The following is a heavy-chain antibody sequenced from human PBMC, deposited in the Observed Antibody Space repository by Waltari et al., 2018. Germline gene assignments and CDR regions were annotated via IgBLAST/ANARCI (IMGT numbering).Heavy chain of an antibody. J-gene: IGHJ4*02. D-gene: IGHD5-12*01. CDR1: GYTFTSYY. CDR3: ARALRRDGYNYPLHY. V-gene: IGHV1-46*01. CDR2: INPSGGST. Sequence: QVQLVQSGAEVKKPGASVKVSCKASGYTFTSYYMHWVRQAPGQGLEWMGIINPSGGSTSYAQKFQGRVTMTRDTSTSTVYMELSSLRSEDTAVYYCARALRRDGYNYPLHYWGQGTLVTVSS.